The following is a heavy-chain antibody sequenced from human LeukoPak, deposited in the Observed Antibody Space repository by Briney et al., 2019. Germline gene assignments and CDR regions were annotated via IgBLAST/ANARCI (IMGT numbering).Heavy chain of an antibody. J-gene: IGHJ4*02. Sequence: ASVKVSCKASGYTFTSYGISWVRQAPGQGLEWMGWISAYNGNTNYAQKLQGGVTMTTDTSTSTAYMELRSLRSDDTAVYYCARVFGGGSYYLNYFDYWGQGTLVTVSS. V-gene: IGHV1-18*01. D-gene: IGHD1-26*01. CDR3: ARVFGGGSYYLNYFDY. CDR1: GYTFTSYG. CDR2: ISAYNGNT.